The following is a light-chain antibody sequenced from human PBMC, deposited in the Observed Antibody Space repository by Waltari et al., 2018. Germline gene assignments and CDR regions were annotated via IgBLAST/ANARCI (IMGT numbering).Light chain of an antibody. J-gene: IGKJ2*01. V-gene: IGKV1-39*01. CDR1: QSISNY. CDR2: AAS. CDR3: QQSYSTPMYT. Sequence: DIQMTQSPSSLSAPVGDRVPITCRASQSISNYLNWYQQKPGKAPELLIYAASSLQGGVPSRFSGSGSGTDFTLTISSLQPEDFATYYCQQSYSTPMYTFGQGTKL.